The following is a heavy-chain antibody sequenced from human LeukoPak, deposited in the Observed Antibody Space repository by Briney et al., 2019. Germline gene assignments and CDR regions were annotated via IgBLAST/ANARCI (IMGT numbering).Heavy chain of an antibody. CDR1: EYCCTSFW. CDR3: ASRRDAGSFNCFDR. J-gene: IGHJ5*02. CDR2: IHPRDSDT. D-gene: IGHD1-26*01. Sequence: GEPLKIASQRPEYCCTSFWIVRARQMHGQSLEWMGIIHPRDSDTKCGPSFDGKVTVSVDKSINTAYLQWSTRYASVSAMYYCASRRDAGSFNCFDRWVQGTLVTVSS. V-gene: IGHV5-51*01.